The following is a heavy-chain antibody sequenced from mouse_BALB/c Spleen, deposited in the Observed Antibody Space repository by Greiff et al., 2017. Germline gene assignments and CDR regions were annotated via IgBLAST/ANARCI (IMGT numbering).Heavy chain of an antibody. V-gene: IGHV8-8*01. J-gene: IGHJ3*01. D-gene: IGHD2-4*01. CDR1: GFSLSTSGMG. Sequence: QVTLKESGPGILQPSQTLSLTCSFSGFSLSTSGMGVGWIRQPSGKGLEWLAHIWWDDDKRYNPALKSRLTISKDTSSNQVFLKIASVDTADTATYYCARMGGYDYDGEAWFAYWGQGTLVTVSA. CDR3: ARMGGYDYDGEAWFAY. CDR2: IWWDDDK.